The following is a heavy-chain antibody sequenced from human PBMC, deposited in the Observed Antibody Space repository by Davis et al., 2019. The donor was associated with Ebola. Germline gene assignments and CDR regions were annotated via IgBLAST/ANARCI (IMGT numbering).Heavy chain of an antibody. J-gene: IGHJ4*02. CDR2: ISYDGSNK. D-gene: IGHD3-10*01. Sequence: GGSLRLSCAASGFTFSSYAMHWVRQAPGKALEWVAVISYDGSNKYYADSVKGRFTISRDNSKNTLYLQMNSLRAEDTAVYYCAKFRLPLWFGELSIDYWGQGTLVTVSS. V-gene: IGHV3-30-3*02. CDR3: AKFRLPLWFGELSIDY. CDR1: GFTFSSYA.